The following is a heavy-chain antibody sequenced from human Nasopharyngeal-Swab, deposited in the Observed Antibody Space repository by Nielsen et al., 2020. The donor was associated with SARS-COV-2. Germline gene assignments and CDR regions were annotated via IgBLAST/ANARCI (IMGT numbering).Heavy chain of an antibody. CDR1: GVSISSYY. CDR3: ARHHFQTIFGVVTSTWYFDY. Sequence: SETLSLTCTVSGVSISSYYWSWIRQPPGKGLEWIGYIYYSGSTNYNPSLKSRVTISVDTSKNQFSLKLSSVTAADTAVYYCARHHFQTIFGVVTSTWYFDYWGQGTLVTVSS. D-gene: IGHD3-3*01. J-gene: IGHJ4*02. CDR2: IYYSGST. V-gene: IGHV4-59*08.